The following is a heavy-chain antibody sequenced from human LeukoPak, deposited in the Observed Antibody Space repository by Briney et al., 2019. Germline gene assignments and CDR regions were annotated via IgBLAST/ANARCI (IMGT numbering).Heavy chain of an antibody. Sequence: PSETLSLNCAVYGGSFSGYYWSWLRQPPGKGLEWIGEINHSGSTNYNPSLKSRVTISVDTSKNQFSLKLSSVTAADTAVYYCARHVGYYGSGSYFDPWGQGTLVTVSS. CDR2: INHSGST. CDR3: ARHVGYYGSGSYFDP. CDR1: GGSFSGYY. J-gene: IGHJ5*02. D-gene: IGHD3-10*01. V-gene: IGHV4-34*01.